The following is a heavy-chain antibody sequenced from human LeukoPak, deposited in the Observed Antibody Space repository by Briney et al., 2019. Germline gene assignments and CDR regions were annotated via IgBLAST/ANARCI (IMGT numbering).Heavy chain of an antibody. CDR2: IHYSGST. J-gene: IGHJ6*03. CDR3: ARTTEGYCRGRSCYSYYYYMDV. D-gene: IGHD2-15*01. CDR1: GGSISSSNYY. Sequence: SETLSLTCTVSGGSISSSNYYWSWIRQPPGKGLEWIGYIHYSGSTNYNPSLKSRVTISVDTSKNQFSLKLSSVTAADTAVYYCARTTEGYCRGRSCYSYYYYMDVWGKGTTVTVSS. V-gene: IGHV4-61*01.